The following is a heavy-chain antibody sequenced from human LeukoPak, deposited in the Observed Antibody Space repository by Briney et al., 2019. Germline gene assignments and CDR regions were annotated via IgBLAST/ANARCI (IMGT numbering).Heavy chain of an antibody. D-gene: IGHD1-26*01. J-gene: IGHJ3*01. CDR3: VRDKGGRSGAIYYDAFDV. Sequence: PGGSLRLSCAASGFTFNTYWMIWFRQAPGKGLEWVANIDQGGGTKYYVDSLKGRFTISRDNAKNSLYLQMNSLRAEDTAVYYCVRDKGGRSGAIYYDAFDVWGQGTVVTVSS. CDR1: GFTFNTYW. V-gene: IGHV3-7*01. CDR2: IDQGGGTK.